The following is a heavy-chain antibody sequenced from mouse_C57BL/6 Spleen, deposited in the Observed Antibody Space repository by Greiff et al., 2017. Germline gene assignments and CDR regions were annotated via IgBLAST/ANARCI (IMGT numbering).Heavy chain of an antibody. J-gene: IGHJ4*01. D-gene: IGHD1-1*01. CDR3: ARGYYGSSGGAMDD. Sequence: QVQLQQPGTELVKPGASVKLSCKASGYTFTRYWMHWVQQRPGQGLEWIGNINPSNGGTNYNEKFKSKATLTVDKSSSTAYMQLSSPTSEDSAVYYCARGYYGSSGGAMDDWGQGTSVTVSS. CDR1: GYTFTRYW. CDR2: INPSNGGT. V-gene: IGHV1-53*01.